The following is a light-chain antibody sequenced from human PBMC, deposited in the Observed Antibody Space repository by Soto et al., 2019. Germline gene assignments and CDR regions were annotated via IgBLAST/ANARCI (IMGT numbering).Light chain of an antibody. CDR2: DAS. J-gene: IGKJ4*01. CDR3: QPYNNWPLT. CDR1: QSISNR. Sequence: DLQMTQSPSTLSASVGDRVTITCRASQSISNRLAWYQQKPGKAPKVLIYDASSLESGVPSRFSGSGSGTEFILTINSLQXEDFAVYYCQPYNNWPLTFGGGTKV. V-gene: IGKV1-5*01.